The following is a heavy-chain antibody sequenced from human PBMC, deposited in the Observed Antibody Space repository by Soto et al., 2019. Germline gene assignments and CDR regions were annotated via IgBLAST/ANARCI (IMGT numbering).Heavy chain of an antibody. J-gene: IGHJ4*02. CDR3: AKYLPTITIFGDREDY. CDR2: ISGSGGST. Sequence: GGSLRLSCAASGFTFSSYAMSWVRQAPGKGLEWVSAISGSGGSTYYADSVKGRFTISRDNSKNTLYLQMNSLRAEDTAVYYCAKYLPTITIFGDREDYWGQGTLVTVSS. CDR1: GFTFSSYA. V-gene: IGHV3-23*01. D-gene: IGHD3-3*01.